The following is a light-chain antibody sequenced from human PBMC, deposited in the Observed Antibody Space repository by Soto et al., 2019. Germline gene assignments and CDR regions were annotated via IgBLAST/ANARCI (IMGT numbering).Light chain of an antibody. J-gene: IGKJ1*01. CDR3: QQYNNWPPWT. Sequence: EVVMTQSPATLPGSPLGRVTLSCRASQSVGSNLAWYQQRPGQPPRLLIYGASTRDTGVPTRFSGSGSGTEFILTITNLQSEDFAVYYCQQYNNWPPWTFGQGTKVDIK. V-gene: IGKV3D-15*01. CDR1: QSVGSN. CDR2: GAS.